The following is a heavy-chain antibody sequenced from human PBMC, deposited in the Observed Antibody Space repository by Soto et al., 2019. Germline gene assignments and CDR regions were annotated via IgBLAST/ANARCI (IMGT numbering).Heavy chain of an antibody. CDR2: ISGSGGST. J-gene: IGHJ4*02. V-gene: IGHV3-23*01. Sequence: EVQLLESGGGLVQPGGSLRLSCAASGFTFSSYAMSWVRPAPGKGLEWVSAISGSGGSTYYADSVKGRFTISRDNSKNTLYLQMNSLRAEDTAVYYCAKQCGVTTAFDYWGQGTLVTVSS. CDR3: AKQCGVTTAFDY. CDR1: GFTFSSYA. D-gene: IGHD4-17*01.